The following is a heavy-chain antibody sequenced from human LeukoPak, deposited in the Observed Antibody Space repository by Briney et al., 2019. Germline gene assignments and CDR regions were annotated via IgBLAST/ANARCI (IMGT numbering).Heavy chain of an antibody. V-gene: IGHV4-59*01. CDR2: ISYSGST. D-gene: IGHD6-19*01. CDR1: GGSISSYY. Sequence: SETLSLTCTVSGGSISSYYWNWIRQPPEKGLEWLGYISYSGSTNYNPSLNSRITISVDTSKNQFSLNLNSVTAADTAVYYCARWGAGSRHFDLWGRGTLVTVSS. CDR3: ARWGAGSRHFDL. J-gene: IGHJ2*01.